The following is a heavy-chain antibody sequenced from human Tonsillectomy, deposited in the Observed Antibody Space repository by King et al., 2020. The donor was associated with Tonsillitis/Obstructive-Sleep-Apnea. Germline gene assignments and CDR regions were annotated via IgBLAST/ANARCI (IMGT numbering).Heavy chain of an antibody. CDR2: IYNSGST. D-gene: IGHD6-13*01. CDR3: ARESSSSWYGYYYYGMDV. V-gene: IGHV4-59*01. Sequence: RLQESGPGLVKPSKTLSLTCTVSGGSISSYYWSWIRQPPGKGLEWIGHIYNSGSTNYNPSLKGRVTISVDTSKNQFSLKLSSVTAADTAVYYCARESSSSWYGYYYYGMDVWGQGTTVTVSS. CDR1: GGSISSYY. J-gene: IGHJ6*02.